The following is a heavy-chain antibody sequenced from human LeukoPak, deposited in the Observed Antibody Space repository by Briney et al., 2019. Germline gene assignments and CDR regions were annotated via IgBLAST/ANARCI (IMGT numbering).Heavy chain of an antibody. V-gene: IGHV1-2*02. CDR2: INPNSSGT. CDR3: ARDYYDSSGYYYVFDY. D-gene: IGHD3-22*01. Sequence: ASVKVSCKASGYTFTGYYMHWVRQAPGHGLEWMGWINPNSSGTNYAKKFQGRVTMTRDTSIITDYMELSRLRSDDTAVYYCARDYYDSSGYYYVFDYWGQGTLVTVSS. J-gene: IGHJ4*02. CDR1: GYTFTGYY.